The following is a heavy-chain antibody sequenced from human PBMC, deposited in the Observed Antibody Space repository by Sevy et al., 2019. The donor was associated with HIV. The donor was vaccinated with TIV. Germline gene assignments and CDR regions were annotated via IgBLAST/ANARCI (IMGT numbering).Heavy chain of an antibody. CDR2: ISYDGSNK. V-gene: IGHV3-30*04. CDR3: ARPLPFGELLTEGDYFDY. Sequence: GGSLRLSCAASGFTFRSYAMHWVRQAPGKGLEWVAVISYDGSNKYYADSVKGRFTISRDNSKNTLYLQMNSLRAEDTAVYYCARPLPFGELLTEGDYFDYWGQGTLVTVSS. J-gene: IGHJ4*02. D-gene: IGHD3-10*01. CDR1: GFTFRSYA.